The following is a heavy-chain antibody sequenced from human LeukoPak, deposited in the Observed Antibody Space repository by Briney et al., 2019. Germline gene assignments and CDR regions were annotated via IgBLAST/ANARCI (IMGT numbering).Heavy chain of an antibody. D-gene: IGHD3-3*02. CDR3: ARGIRVPYYFDY. J-gene: IGHJ4*02. CDR1: GYTFTGYY. CDR2: INPNSGAT. Sequence: GASVKVSCKASGYTFTGYYMHWVRQAPGQGLEWMGWINPNSGATNYAQKFQGRVTMTRDTSISTAYMELSRLRSDDTAVYYRARGIRVPYYFDYWGQGTLVTVSS. V-gene: IGHV1-2*02.